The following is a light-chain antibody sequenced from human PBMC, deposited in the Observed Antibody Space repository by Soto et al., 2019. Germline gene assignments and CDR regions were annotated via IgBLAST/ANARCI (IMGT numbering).Light chain of an antibody. Sequence: DIQMTQSPSSLSASVGDRVTITFQASQNINNYLNWYQQKPGKVPKLLIYAPSTLQSGVPSRFSGSGSGTDFALTISSLQPEDVATYYCQKYNSAPWTFGQGTKVDIK. CDR2: APS. V-gene: IGKV1-27*01. CDR3: QKYNSAPWT. CDR1: QNINNY. J-gene: IGKJ1*01.